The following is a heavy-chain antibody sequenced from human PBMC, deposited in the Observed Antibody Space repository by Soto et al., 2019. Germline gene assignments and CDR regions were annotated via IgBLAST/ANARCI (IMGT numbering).Heavy chain of an antibody. CDR3: AGTRGYCSGGSCPTVVDY. CDR1: GGSISSYY. J-gene: IGHJ4*02. V-gene: IGHV4-59*01. Sequence: QVQLQESGPGLVKPSETLSLTCIVSGGSISSYYWSWIRQPPGKGLEWIGYIYYSGSTNYNPSLKSRVTISVDTSKIQFSLKLSSVTAADTAVYYCAGTRGYCSGGSCPTVVDYWGQGTLVTVSS. CDR2: IYYSGST. D-gene: IGHD2-15*01.